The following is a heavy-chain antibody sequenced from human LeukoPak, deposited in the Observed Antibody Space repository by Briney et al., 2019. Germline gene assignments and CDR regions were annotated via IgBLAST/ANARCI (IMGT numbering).Heavy chain of an antibody. Sequence: SETLSLTCAVYGGSFSGYYWSWIRQPPGKGLEWIGEINHSGSTNYNPSLKSRVTISVDTSKNQFSPKLSSVTAADTAVYYCARGSNYDYIWGSYRYSCYFDYWGQGTLVTVSS. CDR2: INHSGST. D-gene: IGHD3-16*02. CDR3: ARGSNYDYIWGSYRYSCYFDY. CDR1: GGSFSGYY. J-gene: IGHJ4*02. V-gene: IGHV4-34*01.